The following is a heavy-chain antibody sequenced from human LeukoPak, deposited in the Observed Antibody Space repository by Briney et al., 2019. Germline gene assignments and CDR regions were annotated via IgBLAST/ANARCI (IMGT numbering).Heavy chain of an antibody. V-gene: IGHV3-30*18. CDR3: AKDKLVVVTLDAFDI. J-gene: IGHJ3*02. CDR2: ISYDGSNK. Sequence: PGGSLRLSCAASGFTFSSYGMHWVRQAPGKGLEGEAVISYDGSNKYYADSVKGRFTISRDNSKNTLYLQMNSLRAEDTAVYYCAKDKLVVVTLDAFDIWGQGTLVTVSS. CDR1: GFTFSSYG. D-gene: IGHD3-22*01.